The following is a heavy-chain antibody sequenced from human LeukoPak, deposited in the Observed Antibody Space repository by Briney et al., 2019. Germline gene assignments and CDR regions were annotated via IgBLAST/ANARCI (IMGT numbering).Heavy chain of an antibody. J-gene: IGHJ4*02. D-gene: IGHD3-10*01. V-gene: IGHV3-21*01. CDR2: ISSSSSYI. Sequence: GGSLRLSCAASGFTLSSYSMNWVRQAPGKGLEWVSSISSSSSYIYYADSMKGRFTISRDNAKNSLYLQMNSLRAEDTAVYYCARDVLLWFGGDYWGQGTLVTVSS. CDR1: GFTLSSYS. CDR3: ARDVLLWFGGDY.